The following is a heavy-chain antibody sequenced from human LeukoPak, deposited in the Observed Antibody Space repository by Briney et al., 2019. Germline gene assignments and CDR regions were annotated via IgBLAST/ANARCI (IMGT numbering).Heavy chain of an antibody. CDR3: ARTKEWFGELLATFDY. CDR2: INPNSGGT. J-gene: IGHJ4*02. Sequence: ASVKVSCKASGYTFTGYYMHWVRQAPGQRLEWMGWINPNSGGTNYAQKFQGRVTMTRDTSISTAYMELSRLRSDDTAVYYCARTKEWFGELLATFDYWGQGTLVTVSS. V-gene: IGHV1-2*02. D-gene: IGHD3-10*01. CDR1: GYTFTGYY.